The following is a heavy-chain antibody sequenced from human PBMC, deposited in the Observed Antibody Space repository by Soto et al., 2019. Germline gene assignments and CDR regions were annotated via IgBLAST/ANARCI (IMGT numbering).Heavy chain of an antibody. CDR1: GGSFSGYY. J-gene: IGHJ6*02. V-gene: IGHV4-34*01. D-gene: IGHD1-1*01. CDR3: ARLRDWNQYYYYYGMDV. Sequence: SETLSLTCAVYGGSFSGYYWSWIRQPPGKGLEWIGEINHSGSTNYNPSLKSRVTISVDTSKNQFSLKLSSVTAADTAVYYCARLRDWNQYYYYYGMDVWGQGTTVTVSS. CDR2: INHSGST.